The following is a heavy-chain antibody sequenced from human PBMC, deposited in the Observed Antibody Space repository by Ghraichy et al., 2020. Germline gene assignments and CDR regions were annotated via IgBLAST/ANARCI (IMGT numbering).Heavy chain of an antibody. CDR3: AKDLNNDILTGYYPSFDY. D-gene: IGHD3-9*01. J-gene: IGHJ4*02. CDR1: GFTFSSYA. V-gene: IGHV3-23*01. CDR2: ISGSGGST. Sequence: GESLNISCAASGFTFSSYAMSWVRQAPGKGLEWVSAISGSGGSTYYADSVKGRFTISRDNSKNTLYLQMNSLRAEDTAVYYCAKDLNNDILTGYYPSFDYWGQGTLVTVSS.